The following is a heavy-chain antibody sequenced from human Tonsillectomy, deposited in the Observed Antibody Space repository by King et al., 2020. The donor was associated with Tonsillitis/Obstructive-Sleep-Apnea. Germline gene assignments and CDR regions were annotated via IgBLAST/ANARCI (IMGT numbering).Heavy chain of an antibody. CDR2: ISSIGGTT. D-gene: IGHD6-13*01. CDR1: GFPFTFYA. V-gene: IGHV3-23*01. J-gene: IGHJ4*02. CDR3: AKDDTASVLRDYFDY. Sequence: VQLLESGGGLVQPGGSLRLSCAASGFPFTFYAMTWVRQAPGKGLEWVSSISSIGGTTYYADSVKGRFTISRDNSKNTLYLQMNSLRVEDTAVYYCAKDDTASVLRDYFDYWGQGTLVTVSS.